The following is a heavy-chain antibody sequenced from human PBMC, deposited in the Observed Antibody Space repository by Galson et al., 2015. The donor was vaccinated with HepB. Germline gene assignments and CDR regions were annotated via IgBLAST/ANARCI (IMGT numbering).Heavy chain of an antibody. CDR2: IIPIFGTA. V-gene: IGHV1-69*13. J-gene: IGHJ6*03. CDR1: GGTFSSYA. Sequence: SVKVSCKASGGTFSSYAISWVRQAPGQGLEWMGGIIPIFGTANYAQKFQGRVTITADESTSTAYMELSSLRSEDTAVYYCARIVVLRYFDWLPAPMYYYYYYMDVWGKGTTVTVSS. D-gene: IGHD3-9*01. CDR3: ARIVVLRYFDWLPAPMYYYYYYMDV.